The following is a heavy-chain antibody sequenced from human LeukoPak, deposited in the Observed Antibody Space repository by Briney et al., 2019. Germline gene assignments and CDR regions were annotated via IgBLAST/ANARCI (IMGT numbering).Heavy chain of an antibody. V-gene: IGHV1-69*06. Sequence: SVKVSCKASGGTFSSYAISWVRQAPGQELEWMGGIIPIFGTANYAQKFQGRVTITADKSTSTAYMELSGLRSEDTAVYYCARGGVIYGSGSSPIDYWGQGTLVTVSS. CDR3: ARGGVIYGSGSSPIDY. CDR1: GGTFSSYA. D-gene: IGHD3-10*01. J-gene: IGHJ4*02. CDR2: IIPIFGTA.